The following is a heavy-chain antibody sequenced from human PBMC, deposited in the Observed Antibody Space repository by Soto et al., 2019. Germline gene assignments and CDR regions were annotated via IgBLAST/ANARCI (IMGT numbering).Heavy chain of an antibody. Sequence: GGSLRLSCSASGFTFSSYAMHWVRQAPGKGLEYVSAISSNGGSKYYADSGKGRFTISRDNSKNTLYLQMSSLRAEDTAVYYCVGWSGYPNYYYYYGLDVWGQGTTVTVSS. V-gene: IGHV3-64D*08. CDR3: VGWSGYPNYYYYYGLDV. D-gene: IGHD3-3*01. CDR2: ISSNGGSK. CDR1: GFTFSSYA. J-gene: IGHJ6*02.